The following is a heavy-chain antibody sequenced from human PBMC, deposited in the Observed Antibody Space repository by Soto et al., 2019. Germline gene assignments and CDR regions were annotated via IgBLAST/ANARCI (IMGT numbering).Heavy chain of an antibody. CDR3: ARGQGDGSGSYYFAVY. D-gene: IGHD3-10*01. J-gene: IGHJ4*02. CDR2: INWNGGST. CDR1: GFTFSSYS. V-gene: IGHV3-20*04. Sequence: GGSLRLSCAASGFTFSSYSMNWVRQAPGKGLEWVSGINWNGGSTGYADSVKGRFTISRDNAKNSLYLQMNSLRAEDTALYYCARGQGDGSGSYYFAVYWGQGTLVTVS.